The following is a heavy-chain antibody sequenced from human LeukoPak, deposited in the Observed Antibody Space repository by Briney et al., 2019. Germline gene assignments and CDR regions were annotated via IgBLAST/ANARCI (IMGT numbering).Heavy chain of an antibody. Sequence: SVKVSCKASGGTFSSYAISWVRQAPGQGLEWMGGIIPIFGTANYAQKFQGRVTITADKSTSTAYMELSSLRSEDTAVYYCASLGYCSGGSCSYSIFDYWGQGTLVTVSS. CDR3: ASLGYCSGGSCSYSIFDY. V-gene: IGHV1-69*06. J-gene: IGHJ4*02. CDR1: GGTFSSYA. D-gene: IGHD2-15*01. CDR2: IIPIFGTA.